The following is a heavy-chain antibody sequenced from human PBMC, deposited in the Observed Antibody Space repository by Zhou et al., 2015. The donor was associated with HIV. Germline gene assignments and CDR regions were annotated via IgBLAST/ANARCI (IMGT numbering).Heavy chain of an antibody. CDR1: GYTFTSYG. V-gene: IGHV1-18*01. CDR3: ARVPTTVTTGGRLRPSYYGMDV. J-gene: IGHJ6*02. Sequence: QVQLVQSGAEVKKPGASVKVSCKASGYTFTSYGISWVRQAPGQGLEWMGWISVYNGNRNYAQKFQGRVTMTTDTSTSTAYMELTSLRSDDTAVYYCARVPTTVTTGGRLRPSYYGMDVWGQGTTVTVSS. D-gene: IGHD4-17*01. CDR2: ISVYNGNR.